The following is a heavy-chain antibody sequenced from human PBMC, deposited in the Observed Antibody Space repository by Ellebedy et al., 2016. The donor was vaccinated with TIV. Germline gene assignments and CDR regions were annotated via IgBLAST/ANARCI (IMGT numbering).Heavy chain of an antibody. Sequence: GGSLRLSXAASGFTFSTYAIHWVCQAPGRGLECVALISHDESNKNYADSVKGRFTISRDNSRNTLYLQMNSLRAEDTAVYYCAREGDRGYFPHWGQGVLVTVSS. CDR1: GFTFSTYA. CDR2: ISHDESNK. V-gene: IGHV3-30-3*01. J-gene: IGHJ1*01. CDR3: AREGDRGYFPH. D-gene: IGHD3-16*01.